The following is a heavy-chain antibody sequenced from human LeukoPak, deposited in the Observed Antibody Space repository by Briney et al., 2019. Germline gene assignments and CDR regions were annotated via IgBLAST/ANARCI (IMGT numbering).Heavy chain of an antibody. CDR3: ARDSYYDSSGYYSSEYFQH. D-gene: IGHD3-22*01. Sequence: GASVKVSCKASGYTFTSYGISWVRQAPGQGLEWMGWISAYNGNTNYAQKLQGRVTMTRDTSISTAYMELSRLRSDDTAVYYCARDSYYDSSGYYSSEYFQHWGQGTLVTVSS. CDR1: GYTFTSYG. J-gene: IGHJ1*01. CDR2: ISAYNGNT. V-gene: IGHV1-18*01.